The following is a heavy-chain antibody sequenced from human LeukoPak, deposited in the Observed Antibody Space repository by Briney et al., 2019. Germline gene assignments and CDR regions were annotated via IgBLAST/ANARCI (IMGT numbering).Heavy chain of an antibody. CDR2: ISAYNGNT. J-gene: IGHJ4*02. V-gene: IGHV1-18*01. CDR1: GYTFTSYG. Sequence: ASVKVSCKASGYTFTSYGMNWVRQAPGQGLEWMGWISAYNGNTNYAQKLQGRVTMTTDTSTSTAYMELRSLRSDDTAVYYCARRVGCSSTSCYLPNDYWGQGTLVTVSS. D-gene: IGHD2-2*01. CDR3: ARRVGCSSTSCYLPNDY.